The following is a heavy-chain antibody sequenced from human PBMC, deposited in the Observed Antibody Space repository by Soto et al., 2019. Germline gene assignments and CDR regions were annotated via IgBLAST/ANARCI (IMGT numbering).Heavy chain of an antibody. CDR2: INAGNGNT. CDR3: ARDGADTVVRYYYYYGMDV. Sequence: ASVKVSCKASGYTFTSYAMHWVRQAPGQRLEWMGWINAGNGNTKYSQKFQGRVTITRDTSASTAYMELSSLRSEDTAVYYCARDGADTVVRYYYYYGMDVWGQGTTVTVSS. CDR1: GYTFTSYA. J-gene: IGHJ6*02. V-gene: IGHV1-3*01. D-gene: IGHD5-18*01.